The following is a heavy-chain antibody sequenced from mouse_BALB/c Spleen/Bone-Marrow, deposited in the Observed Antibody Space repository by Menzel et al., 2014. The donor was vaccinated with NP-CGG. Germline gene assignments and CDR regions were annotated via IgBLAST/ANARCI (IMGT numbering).Heavy chain of an antibody. CDR1: GYTFSSYC. Sequence: QVQLQQSGAELMKPGASVKISCKATGYTFSSYCIEWVKQRPGHGLEWIGEILPGSGSSNYNEKFKGKATITADTSSNTAYMQLSSLTSEDSAVYYCTRWGWSFDYWGQGTTLTVSS. CDR2: ILPGSGSS. V-gene: IGHV1-9*01. J-gene: IGHJ2*01. CDR3: TRWGWSFDY. D-gene: IGHD2-3*01.